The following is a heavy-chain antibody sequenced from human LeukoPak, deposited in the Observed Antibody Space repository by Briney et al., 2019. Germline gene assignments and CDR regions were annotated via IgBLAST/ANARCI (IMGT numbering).Heavy chain of an antibody. V-gene: IGHV1-18*01. CDR1: GYTFTSYG. CDR2: ISAYNGNT. J-gene: IGHJ6*02. D-gene: IGHD3-10*01. CDR3: ARDGVTMVRGVIIMYYYYGMGV. Sequence: GASVKVSCKASGYTFTSYGISWVRQAPGQGLEWMGWISAYNGNTNYAQKLQGRVTMTTDTSTSTAYMELRSLRSDDTAVYYCARDGVTMVRGVIIMYYYYGMGVWGQGTTVTVSS.